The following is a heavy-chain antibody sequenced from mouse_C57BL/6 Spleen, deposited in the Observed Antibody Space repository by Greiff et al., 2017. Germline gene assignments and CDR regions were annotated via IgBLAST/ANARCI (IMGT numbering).Heavy chain of an antibody. D-gene: IGHD1-1*01. J-gene: IGHJ3*01. CDR2: INPSNGGP. V-gene: IGHV1-53*01. Sequence: QVQLQQPGTELVKPGASVKLSCKASGYTFTSYWMHWVKQRPGPGLEWIGNINPSNGGPNYNEKFKSKATLTVDKSSSTAYMQLSSLTSEDSAVYYCARWYYGSSYGTCWGQGTLVTVSA. CDR1: GYTFTSYW. CDR3: ARWYYGSSYGTC.